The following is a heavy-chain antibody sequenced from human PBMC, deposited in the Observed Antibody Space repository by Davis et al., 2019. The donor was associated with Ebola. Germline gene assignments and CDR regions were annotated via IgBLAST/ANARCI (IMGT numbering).Heavy chain of an antibody. CDR2: IYYSGST. CDR3: ARRKYVGATPYFDY. J-gene: IGHJ4*02. Sequence: GSLRLSCTVSGGSISSYYWSWIRQPPGKGLEWIGYIYYSGSTNYNPSLKSRVTISVDTSKNQFSLKLSSVTAADTAVYYCARRKYVGATPYFDYWGQGTLVTVSS. CDR1: GGSISSYY. V-gene: IGHV4-59*08. D-gene: IGHD1-26*01.